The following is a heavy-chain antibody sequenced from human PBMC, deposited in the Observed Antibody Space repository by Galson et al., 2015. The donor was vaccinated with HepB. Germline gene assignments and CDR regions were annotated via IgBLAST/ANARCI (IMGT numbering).Heavy chain of an antibody. V-gene: IGHV3-64D*06. J-gene: IGHJ4*02. CDR1: GFTFSSYA. CDR2: ISSNGGST. CDR3: VKDLTGPTQYCGGDCYHESY. Sequence: SLRLSCAASGFTFSSYAMHWVRQAPGKGLEYVSAISSNGGSTYYADSVKGRFTISRDNSKNTLYLQMSSLRAEDTAVYYCVKDLTGPTQYCGGDCYHESYWGQGTLVTVSS. D-gene: IGHD2-21*02.